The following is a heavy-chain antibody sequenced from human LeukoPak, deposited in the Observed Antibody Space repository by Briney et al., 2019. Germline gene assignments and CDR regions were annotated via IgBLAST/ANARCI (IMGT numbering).Heavy chain of an antibody. D-gene: IGHD6-6*01. CDR3: ARHLQQLDNWFDP. Sequence: GESLKISCKGSGYSFTSYWIGWVRQMPGKGLEWMGIIYPGDSDTRYSPSFQGQVTISADKSISTAYLQWSSLKASDTAIYYCARHLQQLDNWFDPWGQGTLVTVSS. V-gene: IGHV5-51*01. CDR2: IYPGDSDT. J-gene: IGHJ5*02. CDR1: GYSFTSYW.